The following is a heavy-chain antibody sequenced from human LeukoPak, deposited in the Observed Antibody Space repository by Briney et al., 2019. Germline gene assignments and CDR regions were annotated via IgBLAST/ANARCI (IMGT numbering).Heavy chain of an antibody. V-gene: IGHV4-59*08. CDR3: VLAPNSNWFDF. D-gene: IGHD2-8*01. CDR2: IHYSGNS. J-gene: IGHJ5*01. CDR1: GDSVSGFY. Sequence: SETLSLTCSVSGDSVSGFYWNWIRQSPGTGLEWIGNIHYSGNSNYNPSLKSRVTMSIDTSRNQFFLRLNSVTAADTAVYYCVLAPNSNWFDFWGQGTQVTVSS.